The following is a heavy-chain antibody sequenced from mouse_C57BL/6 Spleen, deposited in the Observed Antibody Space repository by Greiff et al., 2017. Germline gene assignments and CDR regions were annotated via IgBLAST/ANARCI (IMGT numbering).Heavy chain of an antibody. V-gene: IGHV1-82*01. Sequence: QVQLQQSGPELVKPGASVKISCKASGYAFSSSWMNWVKQRPGKGLEWIGRIYPGDGDTNYNGKFQGKATLTADTSSSTAYMQLSSLTSGVSAVSFCAIYDYDVSAWFAYWGQGTLVTVAA. CDR2: IYPGDGDT. D-gene: IGHD2-4*01. CDR3: AIYDYDVSAWFAY. J-gene: IGHJ3*01. CDR1: GYAFSSSW.